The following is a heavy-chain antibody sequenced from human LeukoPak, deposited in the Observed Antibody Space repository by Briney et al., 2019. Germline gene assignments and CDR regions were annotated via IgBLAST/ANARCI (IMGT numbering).Heavy chain of an antibody. CDR2: INHSGST. CDR3: ARESIAAAIDY. J-gene: IGHJ4*02. V-gene: IGHV4-34*01. CDR1: GGSFSGYY. Sequence: SETLSLTCAVYGGSFSGYYWSWIRQPPGKGLEWIGEINHSGSTNYNPSLESRVTISVDTSKNQFSLKLSSVTAADTAVYYCARESIAAAIDYWGQGTLVTVSS. D-gene: IGHD6-13*01.